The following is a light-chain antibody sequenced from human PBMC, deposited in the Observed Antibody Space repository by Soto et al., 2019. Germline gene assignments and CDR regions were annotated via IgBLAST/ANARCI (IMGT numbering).Light chain of an antibody. J-gene: IGLJ1*01. CDR2: DVN. Sequence: QSALTQPASVSGSPGQSITISCTGTSGDVGGYNYVSWYQQLPGKAPKLMIYDVNNRPSGVSNRFSGSKSGNTASLTISGLQAEDEADYYCSSYTGSSPFVFGTGTKLTVL. CDR3: SSYTGSSPFV. V-gene: IGLV2-14*01. CDR1: SGDVGGYNY.